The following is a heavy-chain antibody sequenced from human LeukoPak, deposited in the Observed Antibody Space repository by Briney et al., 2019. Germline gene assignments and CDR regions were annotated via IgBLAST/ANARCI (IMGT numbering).Heavy chain of an antibody. J-gene: IGHJ5*02. CDR2: LSDTGRA. V-gene: IGHV4-4*07. Sequence: PSETLSLACTVYIGSLNTYFWTWVRQPAGKGLEWIGRLSDTGRAYYNPSLESRVTISLDTSKNQFSLKVTSVTAADTAVYYCARDYLYYDFWSGPRSCWFDPWGQGTLVTVSS. CDR1: IGSLNTYF. D-gene: IGHD3-3*01. CDR3: ARDYLYYDFWSGPRSCWFDP.